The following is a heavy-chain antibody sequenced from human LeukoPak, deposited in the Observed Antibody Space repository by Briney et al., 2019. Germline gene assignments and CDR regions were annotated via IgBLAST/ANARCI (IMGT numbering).Heavy chain of an antibody. CDR1: GYTFTGYY. D-gene: IGHD4-11*01. CDR2: INPNSGGT. J-gene: IGHJ2*01. V-gene: IGHV1-2*02. CDR3: ARPVILTTSTFDWYFDL. Sequence: ASAKVSCKASGYTFTGYYMHWVRQAPGQGLEWMGWINPNSGGTNYAQKFQGRVTMTRDTSISTAYMELSRLRSDDTAVYYCARPVILTTSTFDWYFDLWGRGTLVTVSS.